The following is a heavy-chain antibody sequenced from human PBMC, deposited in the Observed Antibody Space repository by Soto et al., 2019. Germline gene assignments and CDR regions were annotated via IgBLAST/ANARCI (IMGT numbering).Heavy chain of an antibody. CDR2: IRPDGSEK. J-gene: IGHJ4*02. Sequence: GGSLRLSCETSEFTFSSYWMHWVRQAPGKGLEWVASIRPDGSEKYYVQSVEGRFAISRDNAKNSLYLQMSSLRAEDTAIYYCAKEGVSTFDYWGQGTVVTAPQ. CDR3: AKEGVSTFDY. CDR1: EFTFSSYW. D-gene: IGHD3-10*01. V-gene: IGHV3-7*05.